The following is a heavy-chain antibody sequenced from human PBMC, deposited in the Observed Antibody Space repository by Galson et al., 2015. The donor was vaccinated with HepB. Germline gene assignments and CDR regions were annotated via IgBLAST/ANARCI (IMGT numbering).Heavy chain of an antibody. Sequence: SETLSLTCAVSGGSISSSNWWSWVRQPPGKGLEWIGEIYHSGSTNYNPSLKSRVTISVDKSKNQFSLKLSSVTAADTAVYYCARDREDYYYDSSGYLPHWFDPWGQGTLVTVSS. V-gene: IGHV4-4*02. CDR2: IYHSGST. D-gene: IGHD3-22*01. CDR1: GGSISSSNW. CDR3: ARDREDYYYDSSGYLPHWFDP. J-gene: IGHJ5*02.